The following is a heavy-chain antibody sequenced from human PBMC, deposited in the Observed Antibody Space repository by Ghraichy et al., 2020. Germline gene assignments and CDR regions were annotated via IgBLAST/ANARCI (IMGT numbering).Heavy chain of an antibody. J-gene: IGHJ4*02. D-gene: IGHD2-8*02. CDR1: GFTFRTYA. CDR2: ISGSGGDT. CDR3: AKDTGQLGVREVFDY. V-gene: IGHV3-23*01. Sequence: GGSLRLSCAASGFTFRTYAMTWVRQAPGKGLEWVSSISGSGGDTYYADSVRGRFTISRDNSKNTLYLQLNSLRAEDTAVYFCAKDTGQLGVREVFDYWGQGTLVIVSS.